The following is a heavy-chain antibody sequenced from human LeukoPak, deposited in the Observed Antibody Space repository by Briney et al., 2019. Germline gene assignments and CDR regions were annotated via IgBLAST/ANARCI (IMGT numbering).Heavy chain of an antibody. CDR2: IYYSGST. Sequence: SETLSLTCTVSGGSISSGGYYWRWIRQHPGKGLEWIGYIYYSGSTYYNPSLKSRVTISVDTSKNQFSLKLSSVTVADTAVYYCARTPASSGYYYRISNWFDPWGQGTLVTVSS. CDR1: GGSISSGGYY. V-gene: IGHV4-31*03. D-gene: IGHD3-22*01. J-gene: IGHJ5*02. CDR3: ARTPASSGYYYRISNWFDP.